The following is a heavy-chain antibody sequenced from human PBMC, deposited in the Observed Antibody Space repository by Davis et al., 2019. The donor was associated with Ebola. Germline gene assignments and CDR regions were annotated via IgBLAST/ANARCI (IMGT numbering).Heavy chain of an antibody. CDR3: TRQGYGGYYGLDV. D-gene: IGHD5-12*01. CDR1: GFTFSGSA. CDR2: IRSKANSYTT. Sequence: PGGSLRLSWAASGFTFSGSAMHWVRQASGKGLEWVGRIRSKANSYTTSYAASVNGRFTISRDDSKNTAYLQMNSLKTEDTAVYYCTRQGYGGYYGLDVWGQGTTVTVSS. J-gene: IGHJ6*02. V-gene: IGHV3-73*01.